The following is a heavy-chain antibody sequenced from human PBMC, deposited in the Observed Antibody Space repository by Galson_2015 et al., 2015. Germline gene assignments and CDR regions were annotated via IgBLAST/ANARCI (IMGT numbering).Heavy chain of an antibody. V-gene: IGHV1-46*01. CDR1: GYVFTNFF. J-gene: IGHJ4*02. CDR3: ARDLSGLRTSSDMGY. Sequence: SVKVSCKAYGYVFTNFFVHWVRQAPGQGLEWIGLLTPGGGPKYAQKFQGRITMTRETSTTTAYMELSSLTSEDTAVYYCARDLSGLRTSSDMGYWGQGTLVTVSS. D-gene: IGHD6-6*01. CDR2: LTPGGGP.